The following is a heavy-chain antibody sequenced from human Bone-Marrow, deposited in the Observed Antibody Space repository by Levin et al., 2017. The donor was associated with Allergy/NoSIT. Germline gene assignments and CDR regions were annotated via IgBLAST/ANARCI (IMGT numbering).Heavy chain of an antibody. CDR2: IDPNSGDT. J-gene: IGHJ4*02. CDR1: GYTFTGYC. D-gene: IGHD3-10*02. CDR3: ARAIDVQRTSPLDS. Sequence: ASVKVSCQSSGYTFTGYCIHWVRQAPGQGLEWMGRIDPNSGDTNYAQKFQGRVTMTRDTFLTTSSLELRSLRSDDTAVYFCARAIDVQRTSPLDSWGQGTLVTVSS. V-gene: IGHV1-2*06.